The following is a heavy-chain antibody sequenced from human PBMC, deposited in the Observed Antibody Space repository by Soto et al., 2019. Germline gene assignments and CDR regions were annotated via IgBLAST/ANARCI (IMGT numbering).Heavy chain of an antibody. CDR2: IIPIFGTT. CDR1: GGSFTYT. CDR3: VRLHSHCTYGMDV. V-gene: IGHV1-69*01. D-gene: IGHD2-21*01. J-gene: IGHJ6*02. Sequence: QMHLVQSGAEVKKPGSSVKVSCKASGGSFTYTLSWVRQAPGQGLEWMGGIIPIFGTTNYAQKFQDRVTITADESTKTAYMELNTLTSEDTAVYYCVRLHSHCTYGMDVWGQGTTVTVSS.